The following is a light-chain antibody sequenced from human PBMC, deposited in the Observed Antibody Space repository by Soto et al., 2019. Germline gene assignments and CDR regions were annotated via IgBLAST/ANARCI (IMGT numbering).Light chain of an antibody. CDR2: AAS. CDR1: QTISTY. V-gene: IGKV1-39*01. J-gene: IGKJ5*01. Sequence: DIQMTQSPSSLAASVGDRVTITCRASQTISTYLNWYQQKPGKAPMLLIYAASSLQSGVPSRFSGSGSGTDFTLTISSLQPEDFATYCCQQSYNTPITFGQGTRLEIK. CDR3: QQSYNTPIT.